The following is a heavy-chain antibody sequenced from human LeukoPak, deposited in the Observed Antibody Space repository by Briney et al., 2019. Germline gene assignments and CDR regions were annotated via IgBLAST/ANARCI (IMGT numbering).Heavy chain of an antibody. J-gene: IGHJ6*03. Sequence: GGSLRLSCAASKFTVSSKYMSWVRQAPGKGLEWVSVIYSGGSTHYADSVKGRFTIPRDNSKNTLYLQMNSLRAEDTAVYYCARAAIAAARIYYYMDVWGKGTTVTVSS. D-gene: IGHD6-13*01. V-gene: IGHV3-66*01. CDR3: ARAAIAAARIYYYMDV. CDR1: KFTVSSKY. CDR2: IYSGGST.